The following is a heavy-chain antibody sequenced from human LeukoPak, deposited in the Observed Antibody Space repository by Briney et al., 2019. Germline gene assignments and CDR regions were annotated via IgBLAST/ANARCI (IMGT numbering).Heavy chain of an antibody. D-gene: IGHD5-12*01. V-gene: IGHV4-59*01. CDR2: IYYSGST. CDR1: GGSISSYY. Sequence: SETLSLTCTVSGGSISSYYWSWIRQPPGKGLEWIGYIYYSGSTNYNPSLKSRVTLSVDTSKNQFSLKLRSVTAADTAVYYCARDPASFLSGYRQSLWGQGTMVTVSS. J-gene: IGHJ3*01. CDR3: ARDPASFLSGYRQSL.